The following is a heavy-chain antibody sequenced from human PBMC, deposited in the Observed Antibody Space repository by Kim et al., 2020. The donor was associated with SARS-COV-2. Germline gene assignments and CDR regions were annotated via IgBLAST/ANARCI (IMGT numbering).Heavy chain of an antibody. CDR2: INHSGST. V-gene: IGHV4-34*01. CDR1: GGSFSGYY. Sequence: SETLSLTCAVYGGSFSGYYWSWIRQPPGKGLEWIGEINHSGSTNYNPSLKSRVTISVDTSKNQFSLKLSSVTAADTAVYYCASQTFRYYYDSSGYYRLDAFDIWGQGTMVTVSS. J-gene: IGHJ3*02. D-gene: IGHD3-22*01. CDR3: ASQTFRYYYDSSGYYRLDAFDI.